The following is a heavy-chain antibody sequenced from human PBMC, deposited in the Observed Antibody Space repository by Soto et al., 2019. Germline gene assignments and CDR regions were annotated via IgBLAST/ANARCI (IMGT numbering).Heavy chain of an antibody. V-gene: IGHV1-8*01. CDR3: ARGGGATRDYYMDV. CDR2: MNPNSGNT. Sequence: ASVKVSCKASGYTFTSYDINWVRQATGQGLEWMGWMNPNSGNTGYAQKFQGRVTMTRNTSISTAYMGLSSLRSEDTAVYYCARGGGATRDYYMDVWGKGTTVTVSS. J-gene: IGHJ6*03. D-gene: IGHD5-12*01. CDR1: GYTFTSYD.